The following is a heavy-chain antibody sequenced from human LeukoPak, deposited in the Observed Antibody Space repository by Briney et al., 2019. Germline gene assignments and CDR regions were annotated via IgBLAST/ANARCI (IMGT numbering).Heavy chain of an antibody. V-gene: IGHV4-39*01. Sequence: SETLSLTCTVSGGSISSSRYYWGWIRQPPGKGLEWIGSIYYSGSTYYNPSLKSRVTKSVDTSKNQFSLKLSSVAAADTAVYYCARNGLGGIVIVPALYDYWGQGTLVTVSS. CDR2: IYYSGST. D-gene: IGHD2-2*01. CDR1: GGSISSSRYY. CDR3: ARNGLGGIVIVPALYDY. J-gene: IGHJ4*02.